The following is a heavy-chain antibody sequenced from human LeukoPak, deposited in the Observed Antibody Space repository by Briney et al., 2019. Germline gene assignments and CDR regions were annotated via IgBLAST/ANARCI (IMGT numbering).Heavy chain of an antibody. CDR3: ARYGPAAGHAFDY. D-gene: IGHD3-10*01. Sequence: PGGSLRLSCAASGFNFGIYGMHWVRQAPGKGLEWVAVMWDDGTNENYVDSVKGRFTISRDNGKKTLYLQMNSLRAEDTAVYYCARYGPAAGHAFDYWGQGTLVTVSS. CDR2: MWDDGTNE. J-gene: IGHJ4*02. CDR1: GFNFGIYG. V-gene: IGHV3-33*01.